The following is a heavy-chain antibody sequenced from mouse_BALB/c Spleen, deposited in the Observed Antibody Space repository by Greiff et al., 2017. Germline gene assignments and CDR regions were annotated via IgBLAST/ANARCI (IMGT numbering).Heavy chain of an antibody. CDR1: GFSLTSYG. J-gene: IGHJ3*01. D-gene: IGHD2-2*01. V-gene: IGHV2-9*02. CDR2: IWAGGST. CDR3: ARDSYYGYDVFAY. Sequence: QVQLKESGPGLVAPSQSLSITCTVSGFSLTSYGVHWVRQPPGKGLEWLGVIWAGGSTNYNSALMSRLSISKDNSKSQVFLKMNSLQTDDTAMYYCARDSYYGYDVFAYWGQGTLVTVSA.